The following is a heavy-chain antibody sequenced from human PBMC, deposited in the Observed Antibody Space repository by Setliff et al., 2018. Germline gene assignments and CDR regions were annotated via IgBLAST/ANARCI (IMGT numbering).Heavy chain of an antibody. CDR3: ARDRLRSDSPWGYFDY. D-gene: IGHD3-16*01. CDR2: ISYDGSNK. V-gene: IGHV3-30*04. Sequence: GGSLRLSCAASGFTFSSYAMHWVRQAPGRGLEWVAVISYDGSNKYYADSVKGRFTISRDNSKNTLYLQMNSLRAEDTAVYYCARDRLRSDSPWGYFDYWGQGTLVTVSS. CDR1: GFTFSSYA. J-gene: IGHJ4*02.